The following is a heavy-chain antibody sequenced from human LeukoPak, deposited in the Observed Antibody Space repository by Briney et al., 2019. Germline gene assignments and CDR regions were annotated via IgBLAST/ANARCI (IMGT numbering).Heavy chain of an antibody. CDR1: GGSFSGYY. Sequence: PSETLSLTCAVYGGSFSGYYWSWIRQPPGKGLEWIGEINHSGSTNYNPSLKSRVTISVGTSKNQFSLKLSSVTAADTAVYYCARGDTVATIELWSGLVPPMKYYFDYWGQGTLVTVSS. CDR3: ARGDTVATIELWSGLVPPMKYYFDY. CDR2: INHSGST. V-gene: IGHV4-34*01. D-gene: IGHD5-12*01. J-gene: IGHJ4*02.